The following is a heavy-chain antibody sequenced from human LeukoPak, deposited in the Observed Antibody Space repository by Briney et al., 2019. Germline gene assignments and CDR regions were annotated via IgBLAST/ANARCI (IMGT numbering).Heavy chain of an antibody. CDR3: ARLGWELLRGYYYYMDV. V-gene: IGHV7-4-1*02. CDR2: MNTNTGNP. Sequence: ASVKVSCKAFGYTFTNYGINWVRQAPGQGLEWMGWMNTNTGNPTYAQGFTGQFVFSLETSVSTAYLQISSLKAEDTAVYYCARLGWELLRGYYYYMDVWGKGTTVTISS. J-gene: IGHJ6*03. CDR1: GYTFTNYG. D-gene: IGHD1-26*01.